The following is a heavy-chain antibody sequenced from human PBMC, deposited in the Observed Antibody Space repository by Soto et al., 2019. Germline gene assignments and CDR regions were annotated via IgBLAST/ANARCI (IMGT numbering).Heavy chain of an antibody. V-gene: IGHV3-21*01. CDR2: ISSSSSYI. CDR1: GFTFSSYS. CDR3: ASPTDCSITSCYAADYYYGMDV. J-gene: IGHJ6*02. Sequence: PGGSLSLSCAASGFTFSSYSMNWVRQAPGKGLEWVSSISSSSSYIYYADSVKGRFTISRDNAKNSLYLQMNSLRAEDTAVYYCASPTDCSITSCYAADYYYGMDVWGQGTTVTVSS. D-gene: IGHD2-2*01.